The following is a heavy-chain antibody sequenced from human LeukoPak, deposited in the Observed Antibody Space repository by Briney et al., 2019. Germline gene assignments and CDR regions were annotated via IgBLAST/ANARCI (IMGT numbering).Heavy chain of an antibody. J-gene: IGHJ4*02. CDR2: IYYSGST. Sequence: PSETLSLTCTVSGGSISSSSYYWGWIRQPPGKGLEWIGSIYYSGSTYYNPSLKSRVTISVDTSKNQFSLKLSSVTAADTAVYYCARVEGIDYGDYLFDYWGQGTLVTVSS. D-gene: IGHD4-17*01. CDR1: GGSISSSSYY. V-gene: IGHV4-39*07. CDR3: ARVEGIDYGDYLFDY.